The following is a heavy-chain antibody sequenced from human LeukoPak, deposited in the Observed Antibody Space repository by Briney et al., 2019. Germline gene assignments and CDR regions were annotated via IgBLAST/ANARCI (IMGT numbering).Heavy chain of an antibody. CDR2: MNPNSGNT. CDR1: GYTFTSYD. J-gene: IGHJ4*02. CDR3: ARLVAATQTVDY. Sequence: ASVTVSCKASGYTFTSYDINWVRQATGQGLEWMGWMNPNSGNTGYAQKFQGRVTMTRNTSISTAYMELSSLRSEDTAVYYCARLVAATQTVDYWGQGTLVTVSS. D-gene: IGHD2-15*01. V-gene: IGHV1-8*01.